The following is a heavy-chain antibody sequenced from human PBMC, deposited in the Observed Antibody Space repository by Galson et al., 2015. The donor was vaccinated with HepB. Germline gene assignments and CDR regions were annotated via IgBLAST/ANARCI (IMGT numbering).Heavy chain of an antibody. Sequence: SLRLSCAASGFTFSSYAMHWVRQAPGKGLEYVSAISSNGGSTYYADSVKGRFTISRDNSKNTLYLQMNSLRAEDTAVYYCAKIPYVWGSYHKYYFDYWGQGTLVTVSS. V-gene: IGHV3-64*04. CDR1: GFTFSSYA. CDR2: ISSNGGST. J-gene: IGHJ4*02. D-gene: IGHD3-16*02. CDR3: AKIPYVWGSYHKYYFDY.